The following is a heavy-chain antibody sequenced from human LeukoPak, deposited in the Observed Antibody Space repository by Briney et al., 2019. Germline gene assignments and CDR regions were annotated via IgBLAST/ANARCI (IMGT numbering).Heavy chain of an antibody. D-gene: IGHD2-21*02. J-gene: IGHJ6*02. CDR1: GFTVSSNY. CDR2: IYSGGST. Sequence: GGSLRLSCAASGFTVSSNYMSWVRQAPGKGLEWVSVIYSGGSTYYADSVKGRFTISRDNSKNTLCLQMNSLRAEDTAVYYCARVSLGDYYYYYGMDVWGQGTTVTVSS. CDR3: ARVSLGDYYYYYGMDV. V-gene: IGHV3-53*01.